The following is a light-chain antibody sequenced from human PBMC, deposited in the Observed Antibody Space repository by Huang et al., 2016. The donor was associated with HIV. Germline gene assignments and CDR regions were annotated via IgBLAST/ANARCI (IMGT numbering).Light chain of an antibody. CDR1: PSVTKY. Sequence: DIQMTQSPSSLSASVGDRVTITCRATPSVTKYLKWYQQKPGKAPKLLIYGASSLQTGVPSRVSGSGSGTDFTLTISSLQPEDFATYYCQQSSSPPPTFGPGTKVDIK. V-gene: IGKV1-39*01. CDR2: GAS. J-gene: IGKJ3*01. CDR3: QQSSSPPPT.